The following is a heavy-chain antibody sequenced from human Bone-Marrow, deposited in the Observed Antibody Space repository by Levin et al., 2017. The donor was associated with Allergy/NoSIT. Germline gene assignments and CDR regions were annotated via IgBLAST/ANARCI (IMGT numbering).Heavy chain of an antibody. CDR2: IYYSGST. Sequence: LRLSCTVSGGSISSGGYYWSWIRQHPGKGLEWIGYIYYSGSTYYNPSLKSRVTISVDTSKNQFSLKLSSVTAADTAVYYCARVRDGYKPFDYWGQGTLVTVSS. V-gene: IGHV4-31*03. CDR1: GGSISSGGYY. CDR3: ARVRDGYKPFDY. J-gene: IGHJ4*02. D-gene: IGHD5-24*01.